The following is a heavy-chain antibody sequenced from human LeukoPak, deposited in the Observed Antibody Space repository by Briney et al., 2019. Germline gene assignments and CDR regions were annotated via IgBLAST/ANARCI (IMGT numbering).Heavy chain of an antibody. V-gene: IGHV3-7*01. Sequence: PGGSLRLSCAASGFTFSSYWMSWVRQAPGKGLEGVANIKQEGSQKYYVDSVKGRFTISTDNDQTSLYLQMNSLRAEDTAMYYCTCPSAAGPNWGQGTLVPVSS. D-gene: IGHD6-13*01. J-gene: IGHJ4*02. CDR2: IKQEGSQK. CDR3: TCPSAAGPN. CDR1: GFTFSSYW.